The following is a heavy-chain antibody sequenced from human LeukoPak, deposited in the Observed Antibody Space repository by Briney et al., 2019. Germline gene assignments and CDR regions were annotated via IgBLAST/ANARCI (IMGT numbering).Heavy chain of an antibody. D-gene: IGHD1-26*01. CDR2: IYSGGST. Sequence: GGSLRLSCAASGFTVSSNYMSWVRQAPGKGLEWVSIIYSGGSTFYADSVKGRFTISRDNSKNTLYLQLNSLRAEDTAVYYCARGGSYLSAFDIWGQGTMVTVSS. CDR3: ARGGSYLSAFDI. J-gene: IGHJ3*02. V-gene: IGHV3-53*01. CDR1: GFTVSSNY.